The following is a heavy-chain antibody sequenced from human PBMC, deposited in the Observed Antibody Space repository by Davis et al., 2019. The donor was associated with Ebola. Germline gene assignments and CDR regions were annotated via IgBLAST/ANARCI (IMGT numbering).Heavy chain of an antibody. Sequence: SETLSLTCAVSGGSISSSNWWSWVRQPPGKGLEWIGEIYHSGSTNYNPSLKSRVTISVDTSKNQFSLKLSSVTAADTAVYYCARATVTTLFDYWGQGTLVTVSS. CDR1: GGSISSSNW. V-gene: IGHV4-4*02. J-gene: IGHJ4*02. CDR2: IYHSGST. CDR3: ARATVTTLFDY. D-gene: IGHD4-17*01.